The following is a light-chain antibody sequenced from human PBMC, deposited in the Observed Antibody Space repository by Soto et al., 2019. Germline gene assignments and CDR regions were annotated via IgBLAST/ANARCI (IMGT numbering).Light chain of an antibody. Sequence: VMTQSPATLSVSPGERVTLSCRASHSISTNLAWYQQKPGQAPRLLIYDASTRASGIPARFSGSGSGTEFTRTISPLQSEDFAIYYCQHFSNWPAATFGRGTKWDIK. J-gene: IGKJ1*01. CDR3: QHFSNWPAAT. V-gene: IGKV3-15*01. CDR2: DAS. CDR1: HSISTN.